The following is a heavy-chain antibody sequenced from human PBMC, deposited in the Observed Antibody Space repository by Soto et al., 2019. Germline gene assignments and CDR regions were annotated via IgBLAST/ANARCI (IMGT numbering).Heavy chain of an antibody. Sequence: QVQLVQSGAEVKKPGSSVKVSCKASGGTFSSYITSWVRQAPGQGLEWMGRVIPILGIANYAQKFQGRVTITADKSTSTAYMELSSLRSEDTAVYYCARFPQTAIVGAAYFDYWGQGTLVTVSS. J-gene: IGHJ4*02. CDR2: VIPILGIA. CDR3: ARFPQTAIVGAAYFDY. V-gene: IGHV1-69*02. D-gene: IGHD1-26*01. CDR1: GGTFSSYI.